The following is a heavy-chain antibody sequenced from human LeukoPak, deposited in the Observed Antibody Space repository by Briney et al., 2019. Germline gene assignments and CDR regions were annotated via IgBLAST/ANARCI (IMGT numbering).Heavy chain of an antibody. Sequence: GXSLRLSCAASGFTFSDYYMSWVRQAPGKGLEWLSYISRRGNTIYYAGSVRGRFTVSRDNAQNSLYLQMNSLRAEDTAVYYCARDHYGSNSLDYWGQGTLVTVSS. V-gene: IGHV3-11*04. CDR2: ISRRGNTI. J-gene: IGHJ4*02. D-gene: IGHD4-23*01. CDR3: ARDHYGSNSLDY. CDR1: GFTFSDYY.